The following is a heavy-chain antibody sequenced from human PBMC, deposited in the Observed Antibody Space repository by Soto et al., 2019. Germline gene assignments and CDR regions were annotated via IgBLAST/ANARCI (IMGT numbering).Heavy chain of an antibody. CDR1: GFTFSSYG. J-gene: IGHJ5*02. V-gene: IGHV3-30*18. CDR2: ISYDGSNK. CDR3: AKDLSSSSSSGFDP. D-gene: IGHD6-6*01. Sequence: GGSLRLSCAASGFTFSSYGMHWVRQAPGKGLEWVAVISYDGSNKYYADSVKGRSTISRDNSKNTLYLQMNSLRAEDTAVYYCAKDLSSSSSSGFDPWGQGTLVTVSS.